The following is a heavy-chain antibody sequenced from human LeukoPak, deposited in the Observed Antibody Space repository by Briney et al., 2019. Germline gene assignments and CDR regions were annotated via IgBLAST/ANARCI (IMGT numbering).Heavy chain of an antibody. Sequence: GGSLRLSCAASGLTFSSYGMHWVRQAPGKGLEWVAFIRYDGSNKYYADSVKGRFTISRDNSKDTLYLQMNSLRAEDTAVYYCARDRHCGTNGVCYSSYMDVWGKGTTVTVSS. D-gene: IGHD2-8*01. CDR2: IRYDGSNK. CDR1: GLTFSSYG. J-gene: IGHJ6*03. CDR3: ARDRHCGTNGVCYSSYMDV. V-gene: IGHV3-30*02.